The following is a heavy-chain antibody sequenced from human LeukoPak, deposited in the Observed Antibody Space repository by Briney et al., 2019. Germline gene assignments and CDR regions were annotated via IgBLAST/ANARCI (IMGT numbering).Heavy chain of an antibody. V-gene: IGHV3-49*04. D-gene: IGHD6-6*01. CDR3: TRTAARLFDY. Sequence: GGSLRLSCTASGFTFGDYAMSWVRQAPGKGLGWVGFIRSKAYGGTTEYAASVKGRFTISRDDSKSIAYLQMNSLKTEDTAVYYCTRTAARLFDYWGQGTLVTVSS. CDR2: IRSKAYGGTT. CDR1: GFTFGDYA. J-gene: IGHJ4*02.